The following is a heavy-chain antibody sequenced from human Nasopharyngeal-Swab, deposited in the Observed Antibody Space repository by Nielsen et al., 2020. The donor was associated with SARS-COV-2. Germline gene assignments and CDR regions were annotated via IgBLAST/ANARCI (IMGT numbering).Heavy chain of an antibody. CDR1: GFTFTSSA. V-gene: IGHV1-58*02. J-gene: IGHJ4*02. Sequence: SVKVSCKASGFTFTSSAMQWVRQARGQRLEWIGWIVVGSGNTNYAQKFQERVTITRDMSTSTAYMELSSLRSEDTAVYYCARAHIVVVVAAYDYWGQGTLVTVSS. CDR2: IVVGSGNT. D-gene: IGHD2-15*01. CDR3: ARAHIVVVVAAYDY.